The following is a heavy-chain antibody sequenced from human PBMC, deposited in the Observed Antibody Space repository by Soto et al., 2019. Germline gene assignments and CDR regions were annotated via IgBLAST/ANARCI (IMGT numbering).Heavy chain of an antibody. CDR1: GFTFSDYG. D-gene: IGHD1-20*01. J-gene: IGHJ4*02. CDR3: TFGDNSFDY. Sequence: QVQLVESGGGVVQPGRSLRVSCEASGFTFSDYGIYWVRQAPGKGLEWVALLSYDGNNREYGDSVKGRFTISGDNSKNTLYLQMNSLRVEDTAVYYCTFGDNSFDYWGQGTLVTVSS. CDR2: LSYDGNNR. V-gene: IGHV3-30*03.